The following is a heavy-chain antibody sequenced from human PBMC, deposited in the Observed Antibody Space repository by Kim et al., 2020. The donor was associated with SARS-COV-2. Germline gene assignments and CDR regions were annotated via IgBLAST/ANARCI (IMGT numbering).Heavy chain of an antibody. CDR3: AKEPRSGSSYYFDS. CDR1: GFTFSSSG. J-gene: IGHJ4*02. D-gene: IGHD3-10*01. CDR2: IWYDGTNQ. Sequence: GGSLRLSCAASGFTFSSSGMHWVRQAPGKGLEWVAGIWYDGTNQNYADSVKGRFVISRDNSKNMLYLQMNSLRVEDTSVYYCAKEPRSGSSYYFDSWGQGTLVAASS. V-gene: IGHV3-33*03.